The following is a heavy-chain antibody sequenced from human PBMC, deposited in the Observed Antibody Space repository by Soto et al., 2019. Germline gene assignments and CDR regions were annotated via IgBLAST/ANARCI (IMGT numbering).Heavy chain of an antibody. CDR2: INSDGSST. V-gene: IGHV3-74*01. J-gene: IGHJ4*02. CDR1: GFTFSSYW. D-gene: IGHD3-9*01. Sequence: GGSLRLSCAASGFTFSSYWMHWVRQAPGKGLVWVSRINSDGSSTSYADSVKGRFTISRDNAKNTLYLQMNSLRAEDTAVYYCARERLSYFDWPLDYWGQGTLVTVSS. CDR3: ARERLSYFDWPLDY.